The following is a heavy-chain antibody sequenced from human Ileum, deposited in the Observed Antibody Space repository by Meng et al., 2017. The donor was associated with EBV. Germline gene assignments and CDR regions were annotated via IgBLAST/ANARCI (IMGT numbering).Heavy chain of an antibody. V-gene: IGHV4-59*08. Sequence: QVPLQESGPGLAKPSVTRTPSCTVSGASISSYYWSWIRQPPGKGLEWIGYIYYSGSTNYNPSLKSRVTISVDTSKNQFSLNLSFVTAADTAVYYCARGGWSLDYWGQGTLVTVSS. CDR2: IYYSGST. J-gene: IGHJ4*02. CDR1: GASISSYY. CDR3: ARGGWSLDY. D-gene: IGHD2-15*01.